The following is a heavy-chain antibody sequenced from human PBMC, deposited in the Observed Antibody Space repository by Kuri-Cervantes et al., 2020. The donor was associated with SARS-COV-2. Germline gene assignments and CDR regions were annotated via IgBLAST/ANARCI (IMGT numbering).Heavy chain of an antibody. J-gene: IGHJ4*02. Sequence: GGSLRLSCAASGSSFSNYAMHWVRQAPGKGLEWVAIISYDGGYENYADSVQGRFTISRDNDKHTLYLQVNSVKTEDTAVHYCARDPYVGSGYYLLDFWGQGTLVTVSS. CDR1: GSSFSNYA. CDR3: ARDPYVGSGYYLLDF. CDR2: ISYDGGYE. D-gene: IGHD3-22*01. V-gene: IGHV3-30*03.